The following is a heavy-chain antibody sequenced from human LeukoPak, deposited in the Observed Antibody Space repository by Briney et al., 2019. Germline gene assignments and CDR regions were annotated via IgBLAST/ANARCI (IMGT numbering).Heavy chain of an antibody. CDR1: GYTFTTYA. Sequence: GASVNASCKTSGYTFTTYAIHWVRQAPGQRLEWMGLINADDGNTRYSQRFQGRVTITRDTSANTAYMELSSLRFEDTAVYYCARGIVVQPSANWFDPWGQGTPVTVSS. J-gene: IGHJ5*02. D-gene: IGHD2-2*01. CDR2: INADDGNT. CDR3: ARGIVVQPSANWFDP. V-gene: IGHV1-3*01.